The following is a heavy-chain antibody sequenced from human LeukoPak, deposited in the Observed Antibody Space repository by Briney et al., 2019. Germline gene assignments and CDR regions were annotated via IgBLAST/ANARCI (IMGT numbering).Heavy chain of an antibody. V-gene: IGHV3-23*01. D-gene: IGHD3-3*01. CDR1: GFTFSSYA. CDR3: AKDRPKVYDFWSPNGMDV. CDR2: ISGSGGST. Sequence: GGALRLSCAASGFTFSSYAMSWVRQARGKGLEWVSAISGSGGSTYYADSVKGRFTISRDNSKNTLYLQMNSLRAEDTAVYYCAKDRPKVYDFWSPNGMDVWGQGTTVTVSS. J-gene: IGHJ6*02.